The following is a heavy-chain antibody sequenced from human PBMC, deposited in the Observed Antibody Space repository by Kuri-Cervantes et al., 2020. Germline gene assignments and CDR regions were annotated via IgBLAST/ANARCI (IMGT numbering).Heavy chain of an antibody. CDR2: IYYSGST. D-gene: IGHD4-17*01. Sequence: GSLRLSCTVSGGSVSSGSYYWSWIRQPPGKGLEWIGYIYYSGSTNYNPSLKSRVTISVNTSKNQFSLKLSSVTAADTAVYYCARDPYVEHDYGAYNYWYFDLWGRGTLVTVSS. CDR1: GGSVSSGSYY. CDR3: ARDPYVEHDYGAYNYWYFDL. J-gene: IGHJ2*01. V-gene: IGHV4-61*01.